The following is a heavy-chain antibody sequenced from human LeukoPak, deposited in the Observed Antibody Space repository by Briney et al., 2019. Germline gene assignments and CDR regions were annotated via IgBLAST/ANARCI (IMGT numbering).Heavy chain of an antibody. CDR2: ISGSGGST. V-gene: IGHV3-23*01. CDR1: GFTFSSYV. CDR3: AKQLYDSSGYYFQYYFDY. D-gene: IGHD3-22*01. Sequence: GGSLRLSCAASGFTFSSYVMSWVRQAPGKGLEWVSAISGSGGSTYYADSVKGRFTISRDNSKNTLYLQMNSLRAEDTAVYYCAKQLYDSSGYYFQYYFDYWGQGTLVTVSS. J-gene: IGHJ4*02.